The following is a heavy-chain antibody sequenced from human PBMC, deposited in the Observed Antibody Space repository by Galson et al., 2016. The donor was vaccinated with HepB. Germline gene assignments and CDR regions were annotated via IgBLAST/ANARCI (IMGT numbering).Heavy chain of an antibody. CDR1: GYIFTSYT. D-gene: IGHD5-12*01. CDR2: INPGSGNR. J-gene: IGHJ5*02. CDR3: ARRTPTTIFEP. V-gene: IGHV1-3*01. Sequence: SVKVSCKASGYIFTSYTIHWVRQAPGQRLEWMGWINPGSGNRKYSQKFQGRVTFMTDTSADTAYMELRSLRSEDTAVYYCARRTPTTIFEPWGQGTLVTVSS.